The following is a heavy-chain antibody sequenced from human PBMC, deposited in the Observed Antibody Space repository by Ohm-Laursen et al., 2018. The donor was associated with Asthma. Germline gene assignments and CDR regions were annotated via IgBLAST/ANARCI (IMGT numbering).Heavy chain of an antibody. D-gene: IGHD3-10*01. V-gene: IGHV3-7*03. CDR1: GLPFSNFW. CDR3: AVSIYAYGEGAY. J-gene: IGHJ4*02. CDR2: IKQDGSEK. Sequence: SLRLSCTASGLPFSNFWMSWVRQAPGKGLEWVANIKQDGSEKYYVDSVKGRFTISRDNSKNTLYLQMNSLRAEDTAFYYCAVSIYAYGEGAYWGQGTLVTVSS.